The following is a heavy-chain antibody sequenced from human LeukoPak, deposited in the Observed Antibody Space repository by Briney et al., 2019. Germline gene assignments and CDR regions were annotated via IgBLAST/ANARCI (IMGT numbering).Heavy chain of an antibody. D-gene: IGHD3-3*01. J-gene: IGHJ6*02. CDR2: INPSGGST. CDR1: GYTFTSYY. V-gene: IGHV1-46*01. Sequence: ASVKVSCKASGYTFTSYYMHWVRQAPGQGLEWMGIINPSGGSTSYAQKFQGRVTMTRDTSTSTAYMELSSLRSEDTAVYYCASRITWSGYLGPGYYYGMDVWGQGTTVTVSS. CDR3: ASRITWSGYLGPGYYYGMDV.